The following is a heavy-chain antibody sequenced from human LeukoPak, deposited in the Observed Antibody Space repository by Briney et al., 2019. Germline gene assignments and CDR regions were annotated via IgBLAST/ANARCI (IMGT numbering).Heavy chain of an antibody. CDR3: ASHYGMDV. J-gene: IGHJ6*02. CDR2: ISSDGRST. CDR1: GTTFSSDW. V-gene: IGHV3-74*01. Sequence: GGPLRLSCVDSGTTFSSDWMHWVRQAPGKGPVWISRISSDGRSTTYADSVKGRFTISRDNAKNTLFLQMNSLRVEDTAVYYCASHYGMDVWGQGTTVTVSS.